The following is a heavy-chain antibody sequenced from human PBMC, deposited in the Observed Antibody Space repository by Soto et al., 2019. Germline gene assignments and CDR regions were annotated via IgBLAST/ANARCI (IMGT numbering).Heavy chain of an antibody. Sequence: GVLRLSCAASGFTFSSYAMSWVRQAPGKGLEWVSGISASAGTTYYADSVKGRFTISRDNSKNTLYLQMNSLRAEDTAIYYCAKETYSGSYYFDYWGQGTLVTVSS. CDR1: GFTFSSYA. CDR3: AKETYSGSYYFDY. D-gene: IGHD1-26*01. J-gene: IGHJ4*02. CDR2: ISASAGTT. V-gene: IGHV3-23*01.